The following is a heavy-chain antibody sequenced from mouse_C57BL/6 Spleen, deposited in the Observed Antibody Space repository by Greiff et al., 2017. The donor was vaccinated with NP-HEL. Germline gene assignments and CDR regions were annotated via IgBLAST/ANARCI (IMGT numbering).Heavy chain of an antibody. V-gene: IGHV1-50*01. D-gene: IGHD3-2*02. CDR1: GYTFTSYW. CDR2: IDPSDSYT. CDR3: QTAQASFDY. J-gene: IGHJ2*01. Sequence: VQLQQPGAELVKPGASVKLSCKASGYTFTSYWMQWVKQRPGQGLEWIGEIDPSDSYTNYNQKFKGKATLTVDTSSSTAYMQLSSLTSEDSAVYYCQTAQASFDYWGQGTTLTVSS.